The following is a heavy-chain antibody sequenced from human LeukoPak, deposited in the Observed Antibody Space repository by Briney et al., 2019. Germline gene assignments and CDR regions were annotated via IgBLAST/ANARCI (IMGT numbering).Heavy chain of an antibody. D-gene: IGHD6-19*01. CDR2: ISSSSSYI. V-gene: IGHV3-21*01. CDR3: AREGIAVAGTGGYYFDY. J-gene: IGHJ4*02. Sequence: GGSLRLSCAASGSTFDAYGMNWVRQAPGKGLEWVSSISSSSSYIYYADSVKGRFTISRDNAKNSLYLQMNSLRAEDTAVYYCAREGIAVAGTGGYYFDYWGQGTLVTVSS. CDR1: GSTFDAYG.